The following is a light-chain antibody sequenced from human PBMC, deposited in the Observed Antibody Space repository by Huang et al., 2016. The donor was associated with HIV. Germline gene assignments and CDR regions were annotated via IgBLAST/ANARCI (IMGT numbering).Light chain of an antibody. CDR1: QSVSNY. CDR2: DTS. Sequence: EVVLTQSPATVSLSPGERATLSCRASQSVSNYLAWYQQRPGQAPRLLIYDTSNRATGVPARVSGSGSATDFTLTINSLEPEDFAVYYCQQRSDPLTFGGGTKVEI. J-gene: IGKJ4*01. CDR3: QQRSDPLT. V-gene: IGKV3-11*01.